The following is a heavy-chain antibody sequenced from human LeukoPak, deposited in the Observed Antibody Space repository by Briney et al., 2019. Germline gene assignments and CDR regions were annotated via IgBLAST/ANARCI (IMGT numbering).Heavy chain of an antibody. Sequence: GASVKVSCKASGGTFSSYAISWVRQAPGQGLEWMGRIIPILGIANYAQKFQGRVTITADKSTGTAYMELSSLRSEDTAVYYCARSRGYSYGNWFDPWGQGTLVTVSS. D-gene: IGHD5-18*01. CDR2: IIPILGIA. J-gene: IGHJ5*02. V-gene: IGHV1-69*04. CDR3: ARSRGYSYGNWFDP. CDR1: GGTFSSYA.